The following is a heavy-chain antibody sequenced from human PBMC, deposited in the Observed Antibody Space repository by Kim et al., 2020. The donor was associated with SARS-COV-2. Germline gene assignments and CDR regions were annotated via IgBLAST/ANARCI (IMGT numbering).Heavy chain of an antibody. V-gene: IGHV4-34*01. D-gene: IGHD1-26*01. Sequence: SETLSLTCAVYGGSLSGYYWSWIRQPPGQGLEWIAEINHNKTTYYNPSLKSRVTLSVDTSKNQFSLKLNSVAAADTAVYFCARSGIVGATPFDLWGQGSL. CDR2: INHNKTT. J-gene: IGHJ4*02. CDR1: GGSLSGYY. CDR3: ARSGIVGATPFDL.